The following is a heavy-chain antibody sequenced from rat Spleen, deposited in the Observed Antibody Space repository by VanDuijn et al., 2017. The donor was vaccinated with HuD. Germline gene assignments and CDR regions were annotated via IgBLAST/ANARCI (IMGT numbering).Heavy chain of an antibody. CDR3: VRLLGAPDWYFDF. CDR1: GFTFSNYD. CDR2: IGYDGSST. Sequence: EVQLVESGGGLVQPGRSMKLSCAASGFTFSNYDMAWVRQAPKKGLEWVAIIGYDGSSTNYRDSLKGRFTISRDNAKSTLYLQMDSLKSEDTATYYCVRLLGAPDWYFDFWGPGTMVTVSS. V-gene: IGHV5-7*01. D-gene: IGHD5-1*01. J-gene: IGHJ1*01.